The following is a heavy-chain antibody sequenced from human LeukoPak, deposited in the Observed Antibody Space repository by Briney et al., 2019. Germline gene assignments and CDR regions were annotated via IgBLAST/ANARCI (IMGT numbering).Heavy chain of an antibody. CDR3: ARGRVAGSPSPSYYYYMDV. CDR2: INHSGST. V-gene: IGHV4-34*01. CDR1: GGSFSVYY. D-gene: IGHD6-19*01. J-gene: IGHJ6*03. Sequence: SETLSLTCAVYGGSFSVYYWSWIRQPPGKGLERIGQINHSGSTNYNPSLKSRITISVDTSKNQFSLKLSSVTAADTAVYYCARGRVAGSPSPSYYYYMDVWGKGTTVTVSS.